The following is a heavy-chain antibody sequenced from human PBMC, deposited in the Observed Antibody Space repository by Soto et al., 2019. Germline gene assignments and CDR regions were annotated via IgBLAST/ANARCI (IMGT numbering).Heavy chain of an antibody. CDR3: AKEEKGWIIYPSTLPS. V-gene: IGHV1-69*01. CDR1: GYTFNTHA. J-gene: IGHJ5*02. Sequence: QVHLVQSGAEVKEPGSSVRVSCKASGYTFNTHAIHWLRQAPGQGPEWMGVILPIFGTANYVERFQGRLTITADESTSTAYMELTGLTSEDTALYFCAKEEKGWIIYPSTLPSWGQGTRVTVSS. D-gene: IGHD5-12*01. CDR2: ILPIFGTA.